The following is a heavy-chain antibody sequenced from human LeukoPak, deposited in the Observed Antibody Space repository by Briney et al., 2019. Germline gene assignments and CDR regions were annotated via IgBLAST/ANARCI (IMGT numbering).Heavy chain of an antibody. D-gene: IGHD6-13*01. V-gene: IGHV5-51*01. CDR2: IYPADSDT. CDR3: ARLAAPGTSLYYFDY. Sequence: GESLKISCQGSGYVFTSYWIGWVRQMPGKGLERMGIIYPADSDTRYSPSFQGQVTISVDKSISTAYLQWSSLKASDTAMYYCARLAAPGTSLYYFDYWGHGTLVTVSS. CDR1: GYVFTSYW. J-gene: IGHJ4*01.